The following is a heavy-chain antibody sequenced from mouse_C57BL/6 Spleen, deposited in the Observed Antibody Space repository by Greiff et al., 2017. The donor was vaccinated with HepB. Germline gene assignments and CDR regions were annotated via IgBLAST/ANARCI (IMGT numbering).Heavy chain of an antibody. CDR1: GYTFTSYW. Sequence: VQLQQPGAELVRPGSSVKLSCKASGYTFTSYWMDWVKQRPGQGLEWIGNIYPSDSATHYNQKFKDKATLTVDKSSSTAYMQLSSLTSEDSAVYYCARSPDSYAMDYWGQGTSVTVSS. J-gene: IGHJ4*01. CDR3: ARSPDSYAMDY. CDR2: IYPSDSAT. V-gene: IGHV1-61*01.